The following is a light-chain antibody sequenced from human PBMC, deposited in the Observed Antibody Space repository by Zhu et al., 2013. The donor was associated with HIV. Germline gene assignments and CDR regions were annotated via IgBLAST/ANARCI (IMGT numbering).Light chain of an antibody. CDR2: RAS. Sequence: EIVLTRSPDTLSLSPGERATLSCRASQSINSIYLAWYQQKPGQAPRLLVHRASSRATGIPDRFSGSGSGTDFTLTISSLEPEDFAVYYCQQYGSSPRTFGQGSKVEIK. J-gene: IGKJ1*01. CDR3: QQYGSSPRT. CDR1: QSINSIY. V-gene: IGKV3-20*01.